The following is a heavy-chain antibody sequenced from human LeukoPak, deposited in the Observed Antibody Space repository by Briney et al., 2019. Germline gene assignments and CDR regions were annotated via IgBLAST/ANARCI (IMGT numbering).Heavy chain of an antibody. CDR1: GFIFNSYG. CDR2: IWYDGSNK. J-gene: IGHJ4*02. Sequence: GGSLRLSCAASGFIFNSYGMDWVRQAPGKGREWVAAIWYDGSNKYYADSVKGRFTISRDNSKNTLFLKMNSQRAEDTAVYYCVRGSVTATGYYFVYWGQGTLVTVSS. D-gene: IGHD2-15*01. CDR3: VRGSVTATGYYFVY. V-gene: IGHV3-33*01.